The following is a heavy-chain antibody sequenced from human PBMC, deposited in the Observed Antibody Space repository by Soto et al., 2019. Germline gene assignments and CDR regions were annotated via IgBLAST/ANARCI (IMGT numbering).Heavy chain of an antibody. CDR1: RGTFSSYT. D-gene: IGHD5-12*01. V-gene: IGHV1-69*04. CDR2: IIPILGIA. Sequence: GASVNVSCKASRGTFSSYTISWVRQAPGKGLEWMGRIIPILGIANYAQKFQGRVTITADKSTSTAYMELSSLRSEDTAVYYCAREGTRYNYYYYMDVWGKGTTVTVSS. J-gene: IGHJ6*03. CDR3: AREGTRYNYYYYMDV.